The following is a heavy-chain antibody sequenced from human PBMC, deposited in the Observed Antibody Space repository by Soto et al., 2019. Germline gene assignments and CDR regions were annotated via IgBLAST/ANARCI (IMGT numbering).Heavy chain of an antibody. CDR1: GFTFSSYG. CDR2: ISYDGSNK. Sequence: GGSLRLSCAASGFTFSSYGMHWVRQAPGKGLEWVAVISYDGSNKYYADSVKGRFTISRDNSKNTLYLQMNSLRAEDTAVYYCAKDGGSSGWTGRVFDYWGQGTLVTVSS. CDR3: AKDGGSSGWTGRVFDY. J-gene: IGHJ4*02. V-gene: IGHV3-30*18. D-gene: IGHD6-19*01.